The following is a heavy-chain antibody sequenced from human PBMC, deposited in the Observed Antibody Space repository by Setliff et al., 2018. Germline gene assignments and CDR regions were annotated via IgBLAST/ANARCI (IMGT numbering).Heavy chain of an antibody. D-gene: IGHD3-16*01. CDR1: GGSISSGSYY. Sequence: SETLSLTCTVSGGSISSGSYYWSWIRQPAGKGLEWIGHIYTSGSTNYNPSLKSRVTISVDTSKKQLSLKLSSVTAADTAVYYCARLRGAFDYWGQGTLVTVSS. CDR2: IYTSGST. V-gene: IGHV4-61*09. CDR3: ARLRGAFDY. J-gene: IGHJ4*02.